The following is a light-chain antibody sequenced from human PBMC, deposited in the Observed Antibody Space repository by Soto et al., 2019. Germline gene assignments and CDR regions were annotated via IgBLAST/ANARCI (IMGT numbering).Light chain of an antibody. V-gene: IGLV2-23*01. CDR1: SSDVGSSNL. CDR3: CSFARSSTSYV. Sequence: QSALTQPASVSGSPGQSITISCTGTSSDVGSSNLVSWYQQHPGKAPKLIIYEGSRRPSGVSGRFSGSMSGNTASLTISGLQAEDEADYYCCSFARSSTSYVFVTGTKVTVL. J-gene: IGLJ1*01. CDR2: EGS.